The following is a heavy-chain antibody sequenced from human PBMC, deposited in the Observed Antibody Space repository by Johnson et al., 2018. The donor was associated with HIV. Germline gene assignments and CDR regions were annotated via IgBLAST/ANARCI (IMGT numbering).Heavy chain of an antibody. V-gene: IGHV3-9*01. CDR3: AKDMVVRENGAFDI. CDR1: GFTFDDYA. Sequence: VQLVESGGGVARPGGSLRLSCAASGFTFDDYAMHWVRQAPGNGLEWVSGISWNSGSIGYADSVKGRFTISRDNAKNSLYLQMNSLRAEDTALYYCAKDMVVRENGAFDIWGQGTMVTVSS. CDR2: ISWNSGSI. J-gene: IGHJ3*02. D-gene: IGHD3-10*01.